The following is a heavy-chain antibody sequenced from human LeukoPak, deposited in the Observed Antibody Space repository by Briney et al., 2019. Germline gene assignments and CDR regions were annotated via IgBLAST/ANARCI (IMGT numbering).Heavy chain of an antibody. CDR3: ASSSVVVTATIFDY. V-gene: IGHV4-4*08. Sequence: PSETLSLTCTVSGGSISSYYWSWIRQPPGKELEWIGYIYSSGTTSYNPSLRSRVTISVDPSRSQFSLKLSSVTAADTAVYYCASSSVVVTATIFDYWGQGTLVTVSS. CDR1: GGSISSYY. D-gene: IGHD2-21*02. CDR2: IYSSGTT. J-gene: IGHJ4*02.